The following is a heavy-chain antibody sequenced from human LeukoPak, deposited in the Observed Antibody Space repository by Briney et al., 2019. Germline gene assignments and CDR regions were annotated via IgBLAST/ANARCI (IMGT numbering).Heavy chain of an antibody. V-gene: IGHV4-30-2*01. Sequence: PSETLSLTCTVSGGSISSGGYYWSWIRQPPGKGLEWIGYIYHSGSTYYNPSLKSRVTISVDRSKNQFSLKLSSVTAANTAVYYCARGYSSSWYYYYMDVWGKGTTVTVSS. CDR2: IYHSGST. CDR3: ARGYSSSWYYYYMDV. CDR1: GGSISSGGYY. D-gene: IGHD6-13*01. J-gene: IGHJ6*03.